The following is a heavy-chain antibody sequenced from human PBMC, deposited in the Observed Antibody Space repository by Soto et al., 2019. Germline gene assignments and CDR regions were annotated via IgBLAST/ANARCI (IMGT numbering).Heavy chain of an antibody. Sequence: QLQLQESGPGLVKPSETLSLTCTVSGGSISSSSYYWGWIRQPPGKGLEWIGSIYYSGSTYYNPSIKRRVTISVDTSKNQFPLKLSSVTAADTAVYYCARHNGYYGSGTKDYWGQGTLVTVSS. CDR2: IYYSGST. D-gene: IGHD3-10*01. V-gene: IGHV4-39*01. J-gene: IGHJ4*02. CDR3: ARHNGYYGSGTKDY. CDR1: GGSISSSSYY.